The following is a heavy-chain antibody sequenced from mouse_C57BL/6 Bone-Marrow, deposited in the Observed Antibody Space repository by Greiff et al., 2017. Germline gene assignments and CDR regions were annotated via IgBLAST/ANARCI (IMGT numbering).Heavy chain of an antibody. J-gene: IGHJ3*01. V-gene: IGHV5-6*01. CDR1: GFTFSSYG. Sequence: EVQGVESGGDLVKPGGSLKLSCAASGFTFSSYGMSWVRQTPDKRLEWVATISSGGSYTYYPDSVKGRFTISRDNATNTRYLQMSSLNSEDTAMYCGASPSSSCSWFAYWGQGTLVTVSA. CDR2: ISSGGSYT. CDR3: ASPSSSCSWFAY. D-gene: IGHD1-1*01.